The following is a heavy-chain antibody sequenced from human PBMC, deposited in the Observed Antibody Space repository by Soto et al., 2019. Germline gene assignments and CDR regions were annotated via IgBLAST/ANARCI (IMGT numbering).Heavy chain of an antibody. J-gene: IGHJ5*02. Sequence: TSETLSLTCTVSGGSISSGGYYWSWIRQHPGKGLEWIGYIYYSGSTYYNPSLKSRVTISVDTSKNQFSLKLSSVTAADTAVFYFARAQNYDFWSGYLVWFDPWGQGTLVTVSS. CDR3: ARAQNYDFWSGYLVWFDP. CDR1: GGSISSGGYY. V-gene: IGHV4-31*03. D-gene: IGHD3-3*01. CDR2: IYYSGST.